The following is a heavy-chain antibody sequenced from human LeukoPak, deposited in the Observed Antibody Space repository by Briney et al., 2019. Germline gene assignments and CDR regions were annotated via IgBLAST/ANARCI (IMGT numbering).Heavy chain of an antibody. Sequence: ASVKVSCKASVYTFTSYYMHWVRQAPGQGLEWMGIINPSGGSTSYAQKFHGRVTMTRDTSTSTVYMELSSLRSEDTAVYYCAREFGGDTMIVGIDYWGQGTLVTVSS. CDR3: AREFGGDTMIVGIDY. J-gene: IGHJ4*02. CDR2: INPSGGST. V-gene: IGHV1-46*01. D-gene: IGHD3-22*01. CDR1: VYTFTSYY.